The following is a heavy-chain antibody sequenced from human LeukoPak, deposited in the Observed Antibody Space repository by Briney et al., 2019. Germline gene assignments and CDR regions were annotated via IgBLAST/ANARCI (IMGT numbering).Heavy chain of an antibody. D-gene: IGHD2-2*01. CDR1: GFTFSSYA. CDR2: VSDSGGNS. Sequence: GGSLRLSCAASGFTFSSYAMSWVRQAPGKGLDWVAGVSDSGGNSYLADSVKGRFTISRDNPKNTLYLQMNSLRAEDTAIYYCAKGETVRAPAAPGFWGQGILVTVSS. CDR3: AKGETVRAPAAPGF. J-gene: IGHJ4*02. V-gene: IGHV3-23*01.